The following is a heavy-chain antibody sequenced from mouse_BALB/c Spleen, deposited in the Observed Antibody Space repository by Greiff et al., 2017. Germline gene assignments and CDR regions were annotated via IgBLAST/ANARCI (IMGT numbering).Heavy chain of an antibody. D-gene: IGHD2-4*01. J-gene: IGHJ3*01. CDR2: ISTYYGNT. CDR1: GYTFTDYA. V-gene: IGHV1-67*01. Sequence: VQLQQSGPELVRPGVSVKISCKGSGYTFTDYAMHWVKQSHAKSLEWIGVISTYYGNTNYNQKFKGKATMTVDKSSSTVYMELTRLTSEDSAIYYCARRGGYDYFFAYWGQGTLVTVSA. CDR3: ARRGGYDYFFAY.